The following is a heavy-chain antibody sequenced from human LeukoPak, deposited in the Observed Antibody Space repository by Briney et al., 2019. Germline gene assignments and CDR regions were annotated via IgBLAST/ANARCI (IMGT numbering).Heavy chain of an antibody. CDR3: GREIPGGTTSLDC. D-gene: IGHD1-7*01. CDR2: INANGSGP. V-gene: IGHV3-74*01. Sequence: GGSLRLSCAASGFTFSSYWMHWVRQAPGKGLVWVSRINANGSGPDYADSVKGRFTISRDNARNTLYLQMNSLRAEDTAVYYCGREIPGGTTSLDCWGQGTVVTVSS. J-gene: IGHJ4*02. CDR1: GFTFSSYW.